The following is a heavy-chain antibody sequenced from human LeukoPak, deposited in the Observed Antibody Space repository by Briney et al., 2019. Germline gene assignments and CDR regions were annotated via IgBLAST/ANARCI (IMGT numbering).Heavy chain of an antibody. CDR1: GYTFTSYG. CDR3: ARDRACSGSSCRTFDP. Sequence: ASVKVSCKASGYTFTSYGISWVRQAPGQGLEWMGWISAYNGNTNYAQKLQGRVTMTTDTSTRTAYMELRSLRSDDTAVYYCARDRACSGSSCRTFDPWGQGTLVTVSS. V-gene: IGHV1-18*01. J-gene: IGHJ5*02. CDR2: ISAYNGNT. D-gene: IGHD2-15*01.